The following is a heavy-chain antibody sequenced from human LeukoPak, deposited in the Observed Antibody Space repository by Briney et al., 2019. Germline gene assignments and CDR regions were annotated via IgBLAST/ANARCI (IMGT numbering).Heavy chain of an antibody. CDR2: ISYDERSN. J-gene: IGHJ4*02. D-gene: IGHD6-13*01. Sequence: GGSLRVFCAASGFSFRTTTMHWVRQAPGKGLEWVGLISYDERSNYYADSVKGRCTISRDNSKNTLYLQMNSLRAEDTAVYYCAKDGTKEKYSSSPLGYWGQGTLVTVSS. CDR1: GFSFRTTT. V-gene: IGHV3-30*04. CDR3: AKDGTKEKYSSSPLGY.